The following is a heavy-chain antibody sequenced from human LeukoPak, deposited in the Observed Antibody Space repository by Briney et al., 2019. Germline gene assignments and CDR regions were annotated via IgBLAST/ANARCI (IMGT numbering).Heavy chain of an antibody. V-gene: IGHV4-59*08. Sequence: KPSETLSLTCTVSGGSISSYYWSWIRQPPGKGLEWIWYIYYSGSTNYNPSLKSRVTISVDTSKNQFSLKLSSVTAADTAVYYCARQLWFGTISFDYWGQGTLVTVSS. CDR1: GGSISSYY. D-gene: IGHD3-10*01. J-gene: IGHJ4*02. CDR2: IYYSGST. CDR3: ARQLWFGTISFDY.